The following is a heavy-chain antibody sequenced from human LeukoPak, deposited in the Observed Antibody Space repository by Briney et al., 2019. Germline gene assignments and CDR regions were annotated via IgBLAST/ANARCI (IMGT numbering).Heavy chain of an antibody. CDR1: GYTFTSYD. J-gene: IGHJ5*02. V-gene: IGHV1-8*01. D-gene: IGHD3-10*01. CDR3: ARDSYLNWFDP. Sequence: ASVKVSCKASGYTFTSYDINWVRQASGQALEGTGWMNPNSGNTGYAQEFQGRVTMTRNTSISTAYMELSSLRSEDTAVYYCARDSYLNWFDPWGQGTLVTVSS. CDR2: MNPNSGNT.